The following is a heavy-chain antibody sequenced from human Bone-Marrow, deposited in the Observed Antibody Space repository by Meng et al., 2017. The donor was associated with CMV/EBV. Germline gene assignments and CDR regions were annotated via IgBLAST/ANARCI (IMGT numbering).Heavy chain of an antibody. CDR3: ATRYSSSSYYYYGMDV. D-gene: IGHD6-6*01. CDR1: GGTFSSYA. Sequence: SVQVSCKASGGTFSSYAIIWVRQAPGQGLEWMGGIIPIFGTANYAQKFQGRVTITTDESTSTAYMELSSLRSEDTAVYYCATRYSSSSYYYYGMDVWGQGTTVTVSS. J-gene: IGHJ6*02. CDR2: IIPIFGTA. V-gene: IGHV1-69*05.